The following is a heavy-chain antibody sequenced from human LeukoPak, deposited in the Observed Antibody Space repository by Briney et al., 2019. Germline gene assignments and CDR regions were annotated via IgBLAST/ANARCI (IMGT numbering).Heavy chain of an antibody. CDR3: ARDYIVVVPAAIQLDY. CDR1: GYTFTNYG. V-gene: IGHV1-18*01. Sequence: ASVKVSCKASGYTFTNYGISWVRQAPGQGLEWMGWISAYNGNTNYAQKLQGRVTMTTDTSTSTAYMELRSLRSDDTAVYYCARDYIVVVPAAIQLDYWGQGTLVTVSS. CDR2: ISAYNGNT. D-gene: IGHD2-2*02. J-gene: IGHJ4*02.